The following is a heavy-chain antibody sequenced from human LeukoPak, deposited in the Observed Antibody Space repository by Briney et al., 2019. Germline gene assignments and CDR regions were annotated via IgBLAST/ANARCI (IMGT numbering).Heavy chain of an antibody. CDR3: ARGVLGPYYFDL. V-gene: IGHV4-34*01. D-gene: IGHD7-27*01. Sequence: AETLSLTCAVYGGTFRGYYWSWIRQPPGKGLEWIGEIHYTGATNYKPSLKSRVTISGDPSKDQVSLRVSSVTAADTAVYYCARGVLGPYYFDLWGRGTLVTVSS. J-gene: IGHJ2*01. CDR1: GGTFRGYY. CDR2: IHYTGAT.